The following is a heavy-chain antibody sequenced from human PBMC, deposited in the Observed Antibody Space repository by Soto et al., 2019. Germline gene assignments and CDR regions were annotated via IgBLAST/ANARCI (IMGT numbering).Heavy chain of an antibody. CDR1: GGTFSSYA. V-gene: IGHV1-69*13. D-gene: IGHD6-13*01. J-gene: IGHJ6*04. CDR3: ARDREGRSWYPYYYYGMDV. Sequence: FSVKVFSKASGGTFSSYAISWVRQAPGQWLEWMGGIIPIFGTANYAQKVQGRVTITADESTSTANMELSSLRSEDTPVYYCARDREGRSWYPYYYYGMDVCGRVTTVTVYS. CDR2: IIPIFGTA.